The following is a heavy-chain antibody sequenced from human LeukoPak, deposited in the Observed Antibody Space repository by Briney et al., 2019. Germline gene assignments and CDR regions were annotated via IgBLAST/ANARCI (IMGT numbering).Heavy chain of an antibody. J-gene: IGHJ4*02. D-gene: IGHD3-10*01. CDR3: SAYGSGSYYNLYSDY. CDR1: GGAISSGSYY. CDR2: IYTSGTT. Sequence: SETLSLTCTVSGGAISSGSYYWSWIRQSAGKGLEWIGRIYTSGTTNYNPSLKSRVTISVDTSKNQFSLKLSSVTAADTAVYYCSAYGSGSYYNLYSDYWGQGTLVTVSS. V-gene: IGHV4-61*02.